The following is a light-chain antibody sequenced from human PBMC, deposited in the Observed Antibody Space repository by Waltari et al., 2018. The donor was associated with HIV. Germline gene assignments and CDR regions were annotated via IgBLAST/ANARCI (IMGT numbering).Light chain of an antibody. Sequence: EVVLTQSPGTLSLSPGETATLSCRASQTISSSHLAWYQQIPGQPPRLLIYAASSRATGIPDRFSGSASGTDFTLDISRLEPEDFAVYYCQQYGSSPETFGRGTKVEIK. CDR1: QTISSSH. J-gene: IGKJ1*01. CDR3: QQYGSSPET. CDR2: AAS. V-gene: IGKV3-20*01.